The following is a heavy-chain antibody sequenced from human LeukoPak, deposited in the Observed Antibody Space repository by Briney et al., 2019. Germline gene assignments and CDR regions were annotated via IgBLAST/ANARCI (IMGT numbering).Heavy chain of an antibody. CDR3: AKERSVFGVVIMLFDY. Sequence: GGSLRLSCAASGFTFSSYAMSWVRQAPGKGLEWVSAISGSGGSTYYADSVKGRFTISRDNSKNTLYLQMNSLRAEDTAVYYCAKERSVFGVVIMLFDYWGQGTLVTVSS. J-gene: IGHJ4*02. CDR2: ISGSGGST. V-gene: IGHV3-23*01. CDR1: GFTFSSYA. D-gene: IGHD3-3*01.